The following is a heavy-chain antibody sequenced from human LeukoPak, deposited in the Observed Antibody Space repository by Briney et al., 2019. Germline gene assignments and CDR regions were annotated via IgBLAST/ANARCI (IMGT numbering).Heavy chain of an antibody. CDR2: MNPNSGNT. J-gene: IGHJ3*02. CDR3: ARCLGYCSGGSCYRFGFDI. V-gene: IGHV1-8*03. Sequence: ASVKVSCKASGYTFTSYDINWVRQATGQGLEWMGWMNPNSGNTGYAQKFQGRVTIARNTSITTAYMELSSLRSEDTAVYYCARCLGYCSGGSCYRFGFDIWGQGTMATVSS. CDR1: GYTFTSYD. D-gene: IGHD2-15*01.